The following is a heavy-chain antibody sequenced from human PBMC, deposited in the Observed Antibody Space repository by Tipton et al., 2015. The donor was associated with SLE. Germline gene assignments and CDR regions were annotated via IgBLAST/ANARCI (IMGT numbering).Heavy chain of an antibody. CDR1: GISFSDNY. D-gene: IGHD4-17*01. CDR3: ARVGGYGDYPTDYYYGMDV. J-gene: IGHJ6*02. Sequence: SLRLSCAASGISFSDNYMSWIRQAPGKGLEWVSYISGSGNNIYYADSVKGRFTISRDNSKNTLYLQMNSLRAEDTAVYYCARVGGYGDYPTDYYYGMDVWGQGTTVTVSS. CDR2: ISGSGNNI. V-gene: IGHV3-11*04.